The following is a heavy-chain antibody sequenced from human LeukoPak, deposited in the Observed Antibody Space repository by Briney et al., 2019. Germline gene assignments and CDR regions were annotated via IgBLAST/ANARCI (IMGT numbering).Heavy chain of an antibody. CDR1: GGSISSYY. Sequence: PSETLSLTCTVSGGSISSYYWNWIRQPPGQGLEWIGYIYYSGSTNYNPSLKSRVTISVDTSKNQFSLKLSSVTAADPAVYYCARGADSSGYYSIFYFDYWGQGTLVTVSS. D-gene: IGHD3-22*01. CDR3: ARGADSSGYYSIFYFDY. J-gene: IGHJ4*02. CDR2: IYYSGST. V-gene: IGHV4-59*01.